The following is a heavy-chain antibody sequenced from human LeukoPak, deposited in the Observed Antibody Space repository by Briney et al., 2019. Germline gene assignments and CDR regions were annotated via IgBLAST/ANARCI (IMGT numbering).Heavy chain of an antibody. Sequence: GGSLRLSCAASGFTFSSYSMNWVRQAPGKGLEWVSSISSSSSYIYYADSVKGRFTISRDNAKNSLYLQMNSLRAEDTAVYYCARGLYLTTRGGAAAGFLDYWGQGTLVTVSS. CDR2: ISSSSSYI. V-gene: IGHV3-21*01. D-gene: IGHD6-13*01. J-gene: IGHJ4*02. CDR3: ARGLYLTTRGGAAAGFLDY. CDR1: GFTFSSYS.